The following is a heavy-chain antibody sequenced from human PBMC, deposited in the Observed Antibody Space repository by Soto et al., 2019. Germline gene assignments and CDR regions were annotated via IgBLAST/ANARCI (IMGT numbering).Heavy chain of an antibody. CDR3: ARGAGRSPWDY. V-gene: IGHV1-18*04. J-gene: IGHJ4*02. CDR2: ISPYNDNT. CDR1: GYTFITYG. Sequence: QIQLVQSGAEVKKPGASVKVSCKTSGYTFITYGITWVRQAPGQGLEWMGWISPYNDNTNYAQNLQDRVTMTTDTSTTTVYMELRSLRSDDTAVYYCARGAGRSPWDYWGQGTLVTVSS. D-gene: IGHD3-10*01.